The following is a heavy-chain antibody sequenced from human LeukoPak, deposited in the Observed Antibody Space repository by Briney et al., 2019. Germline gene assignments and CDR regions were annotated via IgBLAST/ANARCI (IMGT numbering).Heavy chain of an antibody. CDR3: ASMVVSSGWYGEYFQH. Sequence: SETLSLTCTVSGGSISSSSFYWGWIRQPPGKGLEWIGNINHSGSSYYKLSLKSRVTISVDTSKNQLSLKVTSVTAADTAVYFCASMVVSSGWYGEYFQHWGQGALVTVSS. J-gene: IGHJ1*01. CDR1: GGSISSSSFY. D-gene: IGHD6-13*01. CDR2: INHSGSS. V-gene: IGHV4-39*01.